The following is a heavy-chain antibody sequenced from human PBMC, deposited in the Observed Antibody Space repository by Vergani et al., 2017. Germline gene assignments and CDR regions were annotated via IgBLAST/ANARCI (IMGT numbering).Heavy chain of an antibody. CDR1: GGTFSSYT. D-gene: IGHD2-15*01. CDR3: ARDRDPGYCSGGSCYIFDY. V-gene: IGHV1-69*08. Sequence: QVQLVQSGAEVKKPGSSVKVSCKASGGTFSSYTISWVRQAPGQGLEWMGRIIPILGIANYAQKFQGRVTITRDTSASTAYMELSSLRSEDTAVYYCARDRDPGYCSGGSCYIFDYWGQGTLVTVSS. CDR2: IIPILGIA. J-gene: IGHJ4*02.